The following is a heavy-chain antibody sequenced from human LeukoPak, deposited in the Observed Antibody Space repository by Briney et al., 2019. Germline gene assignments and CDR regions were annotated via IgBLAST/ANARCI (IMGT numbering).Heavy chain of an antibody. V-gene: IGHV3-23*01. CDR3: AKTATVVTPTYYFDY. Sequence: SLRLSCAASGFTIGSYAMSGVRAPAGERQEMGSANPSSGGSTYYADSVKGRFTISRDNSKNTLYLQMNSLRAEDTAVYYCAKTATVVTPTYYFDYWGQGTLVTVSS. CDR1: GFTIGSYA. D-gene: IGHD5-18*01. J-gene: IGHJ4*02. CDR2: NPSSGGST.